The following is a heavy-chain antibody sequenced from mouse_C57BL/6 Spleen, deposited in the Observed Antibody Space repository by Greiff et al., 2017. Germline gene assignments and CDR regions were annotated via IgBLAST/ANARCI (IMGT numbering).Heavy chain of an antibody. CDR2: IDPNSGGT. CDR3: ARSDSRGYYAMDY. Sequence: VQLQQPGAELVKPGASVKLSCKASGYTFTSYWMHWVKQRPGRGLEWIGRIDPNSGGTKYNEKFKSKAALTVDKPSSTAYMQRSSLTSEDSAVYYCARSDSRGYYAMDYWGQGTSVTVSS. CDR1: GYTFTSYW. V-gene: IGHV1-72*01. J-gene: IGHJ4*01. D-gene: IGHD3-3*01.